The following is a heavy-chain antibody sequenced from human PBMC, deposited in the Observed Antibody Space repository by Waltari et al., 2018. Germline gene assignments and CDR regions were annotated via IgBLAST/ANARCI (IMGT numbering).Heavy chain of an antibody. Sequence: QVQLVQSGAEVKKPGASVKVSCKASGYTFTGYYMHWVRQAPGQGLEWMGWINPNSGGTNYAQKFQGRVTMTRDTSISTAYMELSRLRSDDTAVNYCAREGSVWSGQGGWFDPWGQGTLVTVSS. CDR1: GYTFTGYY. D-gene: IGHD3-3*01. J-gene: IGHJ5*02. V-gene: IGHV1-2*02. CDR2: INPNSGGT. CDR3: AREGSVWSGQGGWFDP.